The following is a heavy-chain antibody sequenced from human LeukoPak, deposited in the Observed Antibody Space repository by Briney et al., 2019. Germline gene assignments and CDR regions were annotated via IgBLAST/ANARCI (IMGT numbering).Heavy chain of an antibody. CDR1: GGSISSYY. CDR3: ARGGDQYYYDSSGYYYPLYYFDY. CDR2: IYYSGST. D-gene: IGHD3-22*01. Sequence: SETLSLTCTVSGGSISSYYWSWIRQSPGKGLEWIGYIYYSGSTNYNPSLKSRVTISVYTSKNQFSLKLSSVTAADTAVYYCARGGDQYYYDSSGYYYPLYYFDYWGQGTLVTVSS. J-gene: IGHJ4*02. V-gene: IGHV4-59*01.